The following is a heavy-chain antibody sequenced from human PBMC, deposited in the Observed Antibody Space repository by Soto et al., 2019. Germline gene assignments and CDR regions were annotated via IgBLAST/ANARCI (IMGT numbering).Heavy chain of an antibody. CDR2: IYTSGST. Sequence: PSETLSLTCTVSGGSISSYYWSWIRQPAGKGLEWIGRIYTSGSTNYNPTLKSRVTMSVDTSKNQFSLKLSSVTAADTAVYYCARDRMDYYGSGSWRFDYWGQGTLVTVSS. CDR1: GGSISSYY. CDR3: ARDRMDYYGSGSWRFDY. J-gene: IGHJ4*02. D-gene: IGHD3-10*01. V-gene: IGHV4-4*07.